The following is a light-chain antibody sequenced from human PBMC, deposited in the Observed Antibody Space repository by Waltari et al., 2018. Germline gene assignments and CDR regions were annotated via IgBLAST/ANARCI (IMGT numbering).Light chain of an antibody. CDR2: DAS. J-gene: IGKJ2*01. V-gene: IGKV3-11*01. CDR3: QQRRNWRYT. CDR1: QNVSSY. Sequence: EIVLTQSPATLSLSPGERATLSCRASQNVSSYLAWYQHKPGQAPRILIYDASYRATGISARFSGSGSGTDLTLTIRSRYPEDFAGYYCQQRRNWRYTFGQGTKLEIK.